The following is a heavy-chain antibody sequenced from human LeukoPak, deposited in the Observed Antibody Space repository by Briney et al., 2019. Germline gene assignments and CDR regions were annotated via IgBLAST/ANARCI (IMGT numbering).Heavy chain of an antibody. Sequence: GGSLRLSCVASTFTFSRNAMSWVRQAPGKGLEWVANIKQDESEKNYVDSVKGRFTISRDNANNLLHLQMNNLRADDTAVYYCARRSGYYWDAFDVWGQGTMVTVSS. CDR3: ARRSGYYWDAFDV. J-gene: IGHJ3*01. CDR2: IKQDESEK. V-gene: IGHV3-7*01. CDR1: TFTFSRNA. D-gene: IGHD3-22*01.